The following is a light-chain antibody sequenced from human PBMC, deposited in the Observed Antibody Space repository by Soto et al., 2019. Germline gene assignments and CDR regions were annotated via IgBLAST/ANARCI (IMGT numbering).Light chain of an antibody. J-gene: IGKJ1*01. CDR2: DAS. Sequence: DIQMTQSPSTLSASVGDRVTITCRASQSISTWLAWYQHKPGRAPRLLICDASSLESRVPSRFSGSGSGTEFTLTISGLQPDDFGTYYCQQYDSYSRTFGQGTKVEIK. V-gene: IGKV1-5*01. CDR1: QSISTW. CDR3: QQYDSYSRT.